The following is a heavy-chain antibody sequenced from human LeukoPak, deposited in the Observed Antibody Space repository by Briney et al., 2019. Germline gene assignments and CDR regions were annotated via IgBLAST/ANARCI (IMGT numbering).Heavy chain of an antibody. Sequence: GGSLRLSCAASGFTFSSYWMHWVRQAPGKGLVWVSRINSDGSSTSYADSVKGRFTISRDNAKNTLYLQMNSLRAEDRAVYYCARTGRQNYFDYWGQGTLVTVSS. J-gene: IGHJ4*02. V-gene: IGHV3-74*01. CDR1: GFTFSSYW. D-gene: IGHD2-15*01. CDR3: ARTGRQNYFDY. CDR2: INSDGSST.